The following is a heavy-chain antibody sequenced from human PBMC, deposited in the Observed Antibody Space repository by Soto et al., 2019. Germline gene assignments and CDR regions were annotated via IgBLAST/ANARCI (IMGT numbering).Heavy chain of an antibody. D-gene: IGHD6-19*01. V-gene: IGHV5-10-1*01. Sequence: GAYLKRPCTPWAHSFTRHLIHWVRQTPGKGLEWRGSIEHRGPSTNYSPSFQGHVTISADKSNSTAYLQWKILKASDTATDYCACRWLVLEMLLEPWRLGTRVSVS. CDR2: IEHRGPST. J-gene: IGHJ5*02. CDR3: ACRWLVLEMLLEP. CDR1: AHSFTRHL.